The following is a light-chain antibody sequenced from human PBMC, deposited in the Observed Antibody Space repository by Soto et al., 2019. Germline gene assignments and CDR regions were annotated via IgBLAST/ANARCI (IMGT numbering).Light chain of an antibody. CDR1: QSVSSTY. Sequence: EIVLTQSPGTLSLSPGERATLSCRASQSVSSTYLAWCQQKPGRAPRLLIYGASTRATGIPDRFSGTGSGTDFTLTISRLEPEDFAVYYCQHFGDSPVTFGQGTRLEIK. CDR3: QHFGDSPVT. V-gene: IGKV3-20*01. CDR2: GAS. J-gene: IGKJ5*01.